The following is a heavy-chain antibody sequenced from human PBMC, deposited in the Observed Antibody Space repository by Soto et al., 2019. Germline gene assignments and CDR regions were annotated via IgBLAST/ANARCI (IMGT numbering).Heavy chain of an antibody. J-gene: IGHJ4*02. V-gene: IGHV3-23*01. Sequence: SLRLSCAASGFTFISYAMSWVRQAPGKGLEWVSAISGSGGSTYYADSVKGRFTISRDNSKNTLYLQMNSLRAEDTAVYYCAKDRRFLVRGVPEDYWGQGTLVTVSS. D-gene: IGHD3-10*01. CDR2: ISGSGGST. CDR3: AKDRRFLVRGVPEDY. CDR1: GFTFISYA.